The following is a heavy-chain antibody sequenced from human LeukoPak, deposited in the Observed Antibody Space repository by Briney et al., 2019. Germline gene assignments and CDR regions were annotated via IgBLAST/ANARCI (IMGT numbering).Heavy chain of an antibody. V-gene: IGHV3-23*01. CDR1: GFPFRYYV. D-gene: IGHD3-10*01. CDR2: SGGTDGTT. CDR3: TKRIDGAGSYYIDF. J-gene: IGHJ4*02. Sequence: GGPVSLPCAACGFPFRYYVVIWLREARGKGVECVSASGGTDGTTFYAAVVKGRFTISGDNSRNTLYLQMNSLRGEDTAVYYCTKRIDGAGSYYIDFWGQGTVVTVSS.